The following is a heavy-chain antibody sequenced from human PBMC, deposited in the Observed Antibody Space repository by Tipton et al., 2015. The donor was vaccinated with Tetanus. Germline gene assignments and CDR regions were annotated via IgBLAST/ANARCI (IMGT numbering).Heavy chain of an antibody. CDR1: GFTFSTYS. J-gene: IGHJ4*02. Sequence: SLRLSCAASGFTFSTYSMNWVRQAPGKGLEWVSSIGVSSSPIYYADSVKGRFTISRDNAKNPLLLQMNSLRDEDTAVYYCARGLCTSSSCPKHYFDYWGQGTLVTVSS. V-gene: IGHV3-48*02. CDR2: IGVSSSPI. CDR3: ARGLCTSSSCPKHYFDY. D-gene: IGHD2-2*01.